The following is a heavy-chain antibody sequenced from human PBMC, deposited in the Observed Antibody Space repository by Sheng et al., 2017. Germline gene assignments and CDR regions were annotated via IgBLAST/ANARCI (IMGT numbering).Heavy chain of an antibody. CDR1: GGTFSSYA. CDR3: ARARDYYDSSGPGDWFDP. V-gene: IGHV1-69*05. Sequence: QVQLVQSGAEVKKPGSSVKVSCKASGGTFSSYAISWVRQAPGQGLEWMGGIIPIFGTANYAQKFQGRVTITTDESTSTAYMELSSLRSEDTAVYYCARARDYYDSSGPGDWFDPWGQGTLVTVSS. J-gene: IGHJ5*02. D-gene: IGHD3-22*01. CDR2: IIPIFGTA.